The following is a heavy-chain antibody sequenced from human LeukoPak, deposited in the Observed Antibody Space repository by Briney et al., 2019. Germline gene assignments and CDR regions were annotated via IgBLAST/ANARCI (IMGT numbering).Heavy chain of an antibody. J-gene: IGHJ5*02. V-gene: IGHV1-2*02. D-gene: IGHD3-3*01. CDR1: GYNFIGYY. CDR3: ARGLTIFGVVRFLNWFDP. Sequence: ASVKVSCKASGYNFIGYYMHWVRQAPGQGLEWMGWINPNSGGTNYAQKFQGRVTMTRDTSISTAYMELSRLRSDDTAVYYCARGLTIFGVVRFLNWFDPWGQGTLVTVSS. CDR2: INPNSGGT.